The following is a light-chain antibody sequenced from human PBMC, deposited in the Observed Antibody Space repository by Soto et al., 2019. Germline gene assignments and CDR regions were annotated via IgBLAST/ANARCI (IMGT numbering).Light chain of an antibody. Sequence: QSALTQPRSVSGSPGQSVTISCTGTSSDVGGYNFVSWYQQHPGKAPKLVIYEVSNRPSGISNRFSGSKSGNPASLTISGIQAEDEADYYCSSYTSSSTVLFGGGTKVTVL. V-gene: IGLV2-14*01. J-gene: IGLJ2*01. CDR3: SSYTSSSTVL. CDR1: SSDVGGYNF. CDR2: EVS.